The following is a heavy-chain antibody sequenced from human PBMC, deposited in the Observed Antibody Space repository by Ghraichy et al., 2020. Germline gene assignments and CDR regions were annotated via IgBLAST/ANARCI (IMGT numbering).Heavy chain of an antibody. V-gene: IGHV2-70*17. CDR1: GFSLSTSGMC. D-gene: IGHD5-18*01. J-gene: IGHJ4*02. CDR3: ARSGYSSSYYFDH. Sequence: SGPTLVKPTQTLTLTCTISGFSLSTSGMCVSWIRQPPGKALEWLARIDWDDDKFYRTSLKTRLTISKDTSKNQVVLTMTNMDPEDTATYYCARSGYSSSYYFDHWGQGTLVTVSS. CDR2: IDWDDDK.